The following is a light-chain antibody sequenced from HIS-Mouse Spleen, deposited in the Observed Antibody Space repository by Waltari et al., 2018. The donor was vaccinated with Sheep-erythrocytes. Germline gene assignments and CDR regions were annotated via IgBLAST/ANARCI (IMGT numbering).Light chain of an antibody. CDR3: GSYAGSSTPWV. Sequence: QSALTQPASVSGSPGQSITISCPVTSRHCGIYNLVSWYQQHPGKAPKLMVYGDGKRPSGVSKRFSGSKSGNTASLTISGLQAEDEADYYCGSYAGSSTPWVCGGGTKLTVL. V-gene: IGLV2-23*01. CDR1: SRHCGIYNL. CDR2: GDG. J-gene: IGLJ3*02.